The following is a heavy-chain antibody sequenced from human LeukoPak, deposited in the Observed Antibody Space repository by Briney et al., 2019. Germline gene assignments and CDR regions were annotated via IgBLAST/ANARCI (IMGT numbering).Heavy chain of an antibody. Sequence: GGSLRLSCAASGFMFSDYSMNWVRQAPGKGLEWVSYISSSSSYIYYADSVKGRFTISRDNAKNSLYLQMNSLRAEDTALYYCAKEDRSGSSSFDYWGQGTLVTVSS. V-gene: IGHV3-21*04. CDR1: GFMFSDYS. J-gene: IGHJ4*02. D-gene: IGHD3-22*01. CDR2: ISSSSSYI. CDR3: AKEDRSGSSSFDY.